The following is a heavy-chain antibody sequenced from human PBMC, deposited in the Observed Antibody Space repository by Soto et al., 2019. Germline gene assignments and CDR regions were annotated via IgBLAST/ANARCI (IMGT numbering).Heavy chain of an antibody. CDR2: IYYSGST. J-gene: IGHJ3*02. Sequence: SETLSLTCAVSGGSISSYYWSWIRQPPGKGLEWIGYIYYSGSTNYNPSLKSRVTISVDTSKNQFSLKLSSVTAADTAVYYCARRYGDGFDIWGQGTMVTVSS. D-gene: IGHD1-20*01. CDR1: GGSISSYY. CDR3: ARRYGDGFDI. V-gene: IGHV4-59*08.